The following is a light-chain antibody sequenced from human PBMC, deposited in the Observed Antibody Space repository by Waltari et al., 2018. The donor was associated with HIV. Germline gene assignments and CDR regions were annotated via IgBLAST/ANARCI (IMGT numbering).Light chain of an antibody. CDR1: QDLRNY. CDR3: QQYYNYPLT. J-gene: IGKJ4*01. V-gene: IGKV1-8*01. Sequence: AIRMTQSPSSFSASTGDRVTITCRASQDLRNYLAWYQQKPGKAHKLLIYTASTLQSGVPSRFSGSGSGTDFTLTISGLQSEDFATYYCQQYYNYPLTLGGGTKVEI. CDR2: TAS.